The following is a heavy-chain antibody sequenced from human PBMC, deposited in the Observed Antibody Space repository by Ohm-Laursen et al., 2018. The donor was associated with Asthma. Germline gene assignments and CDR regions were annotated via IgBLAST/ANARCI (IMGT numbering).Heavy chain of an antibody. CDR2: VIPITGTT. Sequence: SVKVSCKLSGGAFTSFSYTWVRQAPGQGLEWVGGVIPITGTTTYAQHLQVRVTITADEATNTVYMELRGLRSADTAVYYCARSLFYYDPLTGSDDSYAMDVWGQGTTVTVS. CDR1: GGAFTSFS. CDR3: ARSLFYYDPLTGSDDSYAMDV. V-gene: IGHV1-69*13. D-gene: IGHD3-22*01. J-gene: IGHJ6*02.